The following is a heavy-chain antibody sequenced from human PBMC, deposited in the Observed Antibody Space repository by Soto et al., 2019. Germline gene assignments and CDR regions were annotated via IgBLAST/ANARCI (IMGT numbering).Heavy chain of an antibody. CDR1: GFTFSSYS. D-gene: IGHD3-3*01. CDR3: AREPGKLRCMDV. J-gene: IGHJ6*02. CDR2: ISSSSSYI. Sequence: GGSLRLSCAASGFTFSSYSMNWVRQAPGKGLEWVSSISSSSSYIYYADSVKGRFTISRDNAKNSLYLQMNSLRAEDTAVYYCAREPGKLRCMDVWGQGTTVTVSS. V-gene: IGHV3-21*01.